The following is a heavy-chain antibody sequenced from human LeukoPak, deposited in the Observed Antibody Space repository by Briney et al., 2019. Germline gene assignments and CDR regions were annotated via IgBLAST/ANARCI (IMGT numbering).Heavy chain of an antibody. Sequence: PGGSLRLSCAASGFTFSSYWMHWVRQVPGKGLVWVARINPGGSSITYADSVKGRFTISRDNAKNTLYLQMDSLRAEDTGVYYCARVPGIAQLYGMDVWGQGTTVPVSS. CDR1: GFTFSSYW. V-gene: IGHV3-74*01. CDR2: INPGGSSI. J-gene: IGHJ6*02. D-gene: IGHD6-13*01. CDR3: ARVPGIAQLYGMDV.